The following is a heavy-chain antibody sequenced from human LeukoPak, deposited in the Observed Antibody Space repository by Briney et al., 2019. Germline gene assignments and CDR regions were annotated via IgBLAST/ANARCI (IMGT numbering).Heavy chain of an antibody. J-gene: IGHJ4*02. CDR3: ARIGHEDYYFDY. Sequence: SETLSLTCTVSGGSISSYYWSWIRQPPGKGLEWIGYIYYSGSTNYNPSLKSRLTISVDTSKNQFSLKLSSVTAADTAVYYCARIGHEDYYFDYWGQGTLVTVSS. CDR1: GGSISSYY. CDR2: IYYSGST. V-gene: IGHV4-59*01.